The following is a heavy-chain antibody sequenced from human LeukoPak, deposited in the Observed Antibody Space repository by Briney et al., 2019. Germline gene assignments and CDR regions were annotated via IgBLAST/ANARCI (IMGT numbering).Heavy chain of an antibody. CDR1: GGSISSSSYY. J-gene: IGHJ6*01. D-gene: IGHD3-10*01. Sequence: SETLSLTCTVSGGSISSSSYYWGWIRQPPGKGLEWIGSIYYSGSTYYNPSLKSRVTISVYTSKNQFSLKLSSVTAADPAVYFCARPRGPDGYGIDVWGQGNPGTVSP. V-gene: IGHV4-39*01. CDR2: IYYSGST. CDR3: ARPRGPDGYGIDV.